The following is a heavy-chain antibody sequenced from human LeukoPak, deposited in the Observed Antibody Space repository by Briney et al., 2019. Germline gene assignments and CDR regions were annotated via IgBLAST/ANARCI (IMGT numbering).Heavy chain of an antibody. Sequence: KPSRTLSLTCTVSGGSISSGDYYWNWIRQPPEKGLEWIGYIYYSGSTYYNPSLKSRVSISVDTSKNQFSLKLSSVTAADTAVYYCARDLYCSGGSCYHYFYGMDVWGQGTTVTVS. V-gene: IGHV4-30-4*01. CDR2: IYYSGST. CDR1: GGSISSGDYY. D-gene: IGHD2-15*01. J-gene: IGHJ6*02. CDR3: ARDLYCSGGSCYHYFYGMDV.